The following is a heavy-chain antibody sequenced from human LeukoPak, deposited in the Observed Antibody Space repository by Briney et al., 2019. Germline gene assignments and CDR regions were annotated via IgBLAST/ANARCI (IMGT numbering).Heavy chain of an antibody. J-gene: IGHJ4*02. CDR2: VYTSGST. V-gene: IGHV4-4*07. CDR1: GGSISSYY. D-gene: IGHD1-20*01. Sequence: SETLSLTCTVSGGSISSYYWSWIRQPAGKGLEWIGRVYTSGSTNYNPSLKSRVTMSVDTSKNQFSLKLSSVTAADTAVYYRARDPFNWNYFDYWGQGTLVTVSS. CDR3: ARDPFNWNYFDY.